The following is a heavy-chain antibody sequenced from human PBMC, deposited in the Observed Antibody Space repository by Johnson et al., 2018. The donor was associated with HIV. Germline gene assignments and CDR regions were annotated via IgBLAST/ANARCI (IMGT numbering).Heavy chain of an antibody. V-gene: IGHV3-23*04. CDR1: GFTFSTYA. CDR2: ISGRGGST. CDR3: AKGPDSSSWYGVAFDI. D-gene: IGHD6-13*01. J-gene: IGHJ3*02. Sequence: VQLVESGGGVVRPGGSLRLSCAASGFTFSTYAMHWVRQAPGKGLEWVSAISGRGGSTYYADSVKGRFTISRDNSKNTLYLQMNSLRAEDTAVYYCAKGPDSSSWYGVAFDIWGQGTMVTVSS.